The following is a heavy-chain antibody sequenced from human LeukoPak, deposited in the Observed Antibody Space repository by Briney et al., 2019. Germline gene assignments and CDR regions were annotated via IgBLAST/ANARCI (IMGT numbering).Heavy chain of an antibody. V-gene: IGHV1-69*04. CDR1: GGTFSSYA. CDR2: IIPILGIA. CDR3: AREKLLGTPVTDY. Sequence: ASVKVSCKASGGTFSSYAISWVRQGPGQGLEWMGRIIPILGIANYAQKFQGRVTSTADKSTSTVYMELSSLRSEDTAVYSCAREKLLGTPVTDYWGQGTLVTVSS. J-gene: IGHJ4*02. D-gene: IGHD4-17*01.